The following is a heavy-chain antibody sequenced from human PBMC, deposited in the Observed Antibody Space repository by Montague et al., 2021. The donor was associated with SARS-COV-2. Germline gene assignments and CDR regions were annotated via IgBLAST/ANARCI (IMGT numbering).Heavy chain of an antibody. Sequence: KKNSGRTKYNPSLKSRVTISVDTSKNQFSLKLSSVTAADTAVYYCARGTTVTTLFYYYYGMDVWGQGTTGIVSS. V-gene: IGHV4-34*01. D-gene: IGHD4-17*01. J-gene: IGHJ6*02. CDR3: ARGTTVTTLFYYYYGMDV. CDR2: KKNSGRT.